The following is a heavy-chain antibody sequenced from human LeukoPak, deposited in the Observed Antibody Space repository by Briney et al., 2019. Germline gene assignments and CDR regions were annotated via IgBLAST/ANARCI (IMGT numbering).Heavy chain of an antibody. Sequence: TGGSLRLSCAASGFALSSHWMTWVRQVPGRGPEWVANVNRDGSETYYLDSVKGRFTISRDNAKNSLYLQMNSLRAEDTAVYYCARGGIVVVVAAINGMDVWGQGTTVTVSS. V-gene: IGHV3-7*01. CDR2: VNRDGSET. CDR1: GFALSSHW. J-gene: IGHJ6*02. CDR3: ARGGIVVVVAAINGMDV. D-gene: IGHD2-15*01.